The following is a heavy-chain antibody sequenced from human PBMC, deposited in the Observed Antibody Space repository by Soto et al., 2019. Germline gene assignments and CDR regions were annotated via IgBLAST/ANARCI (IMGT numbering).Heavy chain of an antibody. Sequence: QAQLQESGPGLVRPSQTLSLSCSVSGASVTSGDYYWNWISQTPGTGLEWLGYMHDSGTTSYNPSLNSRVTIARDTSNNQFSLKLTSVSAADTAVYFCARGGLYDLWSGLFDWGQGIRVTVSS. D-gene: IGHD3-3*01. CDR1: GASVTSGDYY. CDR3: ARGGLYDLWSGLFD. V-gene: IGHV4-30-4*01. J-gene: IGHJ4*02. CDR2: MHDSGTT.